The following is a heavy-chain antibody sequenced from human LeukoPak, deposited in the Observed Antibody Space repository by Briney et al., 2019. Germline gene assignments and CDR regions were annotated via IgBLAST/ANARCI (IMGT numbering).Heavy chain of an antibody. V-gene: IGHV4-39*07. J-gene: IGHJ4*02. CDR1: GGSISSSSYY. D-gene: IGHD5-12*01. Sequence: PSETLSLTCTVSGGSISSSSYYWGWIRQPPGKGLEWIGSIYYSGSTYYNPSLKSRVTISVDTSKNQFSLKLSSVTAADTAVYYCARAPPHKYSGYVGYFDYWGQGTLVTVSS. CDR3: ARAPPHKYSGYVGYFDY. CDR2: IYYSGST.